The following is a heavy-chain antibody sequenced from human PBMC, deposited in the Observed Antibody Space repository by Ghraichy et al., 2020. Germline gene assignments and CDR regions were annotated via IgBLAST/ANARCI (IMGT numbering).Heavy chain of an antibody. J-gene: IGHJ6*02. CDR2: IDWDDDK. V-gene: IGHV2-70*01. Sequence: SGPTLVKPTQTLTLTCTFSGFSLSTSGMCVSWIRQPPGKALEWLALIDWDDDKYYSTSLKTRLTISKDTSKNQVVLTMTNMDPVDTATYYCARIGYGDYLGYYGMDVWGQGTTVTVSS. CDR1: GFSLSTSGMC. D-gene: IGHD4-17*01. CDR3: ARIGYGDYLGYYGMDV.